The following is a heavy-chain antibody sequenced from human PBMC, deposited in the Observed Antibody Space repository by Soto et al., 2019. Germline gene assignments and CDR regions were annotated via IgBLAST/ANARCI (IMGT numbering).Heavy chain of an antibody. CDR1: GGSISSGGYY. V-gene: IGHV4-31*01. Sequence: VQLQESGPGLVKPSQTLSLTCTVSGGSISSGGYYWSWIRQHPGKGLEWIGYIYYSGSTYYNPSLRSQVTISVDTSKNQFSLKLSPVTAAATAVYYCALTEAAGRGGDYWGQGTLVTVSS. CDR3: ALTEAAGRGGDY. CDR2: IYYSGST. D-gene: IGHD6-13*01. J-gene: IGHJ4*02.